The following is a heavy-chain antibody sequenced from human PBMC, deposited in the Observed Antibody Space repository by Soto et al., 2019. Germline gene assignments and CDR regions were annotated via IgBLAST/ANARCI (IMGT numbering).Heavy chain of an antibody. CDR3: AKDQGHQLPSFDAFDI. J-gene: IGHJ3*02. CDR2: ISWNSGSI. V-gene: IGHV3-9*01. CDR1: GFTFDDYA. Sequence: PGGSLRLSCAASGFTFDDYAMHWVRQAPGKGLEWVSGISWNSGSIGYADSVKGRFTISRDNAKNSLYLQMNSLRAEDTALYYCAKDQGHQLPSFDAFDIWGQGTMVTVSS. D-gene: IGHD2-2*01.